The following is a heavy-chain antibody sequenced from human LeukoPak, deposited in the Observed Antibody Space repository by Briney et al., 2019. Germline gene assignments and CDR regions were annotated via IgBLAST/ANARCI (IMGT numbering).Heavy chain of an antibody. CDR1: GFTFSSYS. CDR2: ISSSSSYI. D-gene: IGHD6-19*01. Sequence: GGSLRLSCAASGFTFSSYSMNWVRQAPGKGLEWVSSISSSSSYIYYADSVKGRFTISRDNAKNSLYLQMNSLRAEDTAVYYCARDFIAGAELDWGQGTLVPVSS. CDR3: ARDFIAGAELD. J-gene: IGHJ4*02. V-gene: IGHV3-21*01.